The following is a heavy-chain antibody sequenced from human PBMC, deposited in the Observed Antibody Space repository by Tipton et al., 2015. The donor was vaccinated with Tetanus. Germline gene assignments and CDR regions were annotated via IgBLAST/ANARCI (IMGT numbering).Heavy chain of an antibody. D-gene: IGHD2-8*01. CDR2: IYPGDSDT. CDR3: ARAHCTDGVCNFDF. V-gene: IGHV5-51*01. CDR1: GYIFTNHW. J-gene: IGHJ4*02. Sequence: QLVQSGGEVKKPGESLKISRKGSGYIFTNHWIGWVRQKPGKGLEWMGIIYPGDSDTRYSPSFQGQVTISVDKSINTAYLQWSSLKASDTSVFYCARAHCTDGVCNFDFWGQGALVTVAS.